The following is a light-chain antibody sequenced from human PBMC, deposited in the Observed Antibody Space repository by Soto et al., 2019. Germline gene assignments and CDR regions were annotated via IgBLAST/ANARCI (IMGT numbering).Light chain of an antibody. V-gene: IGKV3-15*01. Sequence: VLTQSPATLSVSPGEGATLSCRADQSVGSLLAWYQQRPGQAPRLLIYRASTRAADIPDRFSGSGSGTDFTLTISSLQSTDFAVYYCQQYYRWPITFGQGTRLEI. J-gene: IGKJ5*01. CDR3: QQYYRWPIT. CDR1: QSVGSL. CDR2: RAS.